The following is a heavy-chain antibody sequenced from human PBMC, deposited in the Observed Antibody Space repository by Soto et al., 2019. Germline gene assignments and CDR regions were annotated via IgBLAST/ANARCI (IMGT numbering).Heavy chain of an antibody. J-gene: IGHJ4*02. CDR1: GFTFSSYA. CDR3: ARDLYVTGPDY. CDR2: ISSSSSTI. Sequence: GGSLRLSCAASGFTFSSYAMSWVRQAPGKGLEWVSYISSSSSTIYYADSVKGRFTISRDNAKNSLYLQMNSLRAEDTAVYYCARDLYVTGPDYWGQGTLVTVSS. V-gene: IGHV3-48*01. D-gene: IGHD2-21*02.